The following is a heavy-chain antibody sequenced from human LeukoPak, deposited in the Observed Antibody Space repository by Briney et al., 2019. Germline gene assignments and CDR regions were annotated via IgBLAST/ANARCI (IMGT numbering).Heavy chain of an antibody. J-gene: IGHJ4*02. CDR2: ISIYNGNT. D-gene: IGHD3-22*01. CDR1: GYTLDDYA. V-gene: IGHV1-18*01. Sequence: ASVKISCKASGYTLDDYAISWMRQARGQRLEWMGWISIYNGNTKYAQKFQGRVTMTRDTSTSTAYMELRSLRSDDTAVYYCARDGLTYTYDTTGYYSEFDYWGQGTPVTVSS. CDR3: ARDGLTYTYDTTGYYSEFDY.